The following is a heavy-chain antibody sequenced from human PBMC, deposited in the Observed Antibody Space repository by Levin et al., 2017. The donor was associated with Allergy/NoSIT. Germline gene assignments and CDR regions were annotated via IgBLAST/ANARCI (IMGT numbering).Heavy chain of an antibody. V-gene: IGHV3-30*04. CDR3: ARDVGSGNYNYYYYGMDG. D-gene: IGHD3-10*01. CDR1: EFTFSNYA. CDR2: ISYDGSNK. Sequence: GGSLRLSCAASEFTFSNYAMHWVRQAPGKGLEWVAVISYDGSNKYYADSVKGRFTISRDNSKNTLYVQMNSLRAEDTAVYYCARDVGSGNYNYYYYGMDGWGQGTTVTVSS. J-gene: IGHJ6*02.